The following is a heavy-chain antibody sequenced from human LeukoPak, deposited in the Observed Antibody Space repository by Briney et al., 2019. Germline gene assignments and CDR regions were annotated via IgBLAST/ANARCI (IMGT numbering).Heavy chain of an antibody. Sequence: GEALKISCKGSGYSFTSYWIGWVRQMAGKGLEWVGMIYPGDSDTRYRPSFLGQVTISAGHSVSTSYLQWSSLKASDPAMYYCERYYYASSGYYPFDYWGQGTLVTVSS. V-gene: IGHV5-51*01. CDR2: IYPGDSDT. CDR3: ERYYYASSGYYPFDY. CDR1: GYSFTSYW. D-gene: IGHD3-22*01. J-gene: IGHJ4*02.